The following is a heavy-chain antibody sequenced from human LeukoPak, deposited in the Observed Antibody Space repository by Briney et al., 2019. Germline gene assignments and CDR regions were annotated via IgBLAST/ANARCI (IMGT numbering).Heavy chain of an antibody. D-gene: IGHD2-2*01. CDR1: GLTFSSYA. CDR3: AKGDQRVVPAAMVVY. CDR2: ISGSGGST. Sequence: PGGSLRLSCAASGLTFSSYAMSWVRQAPGKGLEWVSAISGSGGSTYYADSVKGRFTISRDNSKNTLYLQMNSLRAEDTAVYYCAKGDQRVVPAAMVVYWGQGTLVTVSS. J-gene: IGHJ4*02. V-gene: IGHV3-23*01.